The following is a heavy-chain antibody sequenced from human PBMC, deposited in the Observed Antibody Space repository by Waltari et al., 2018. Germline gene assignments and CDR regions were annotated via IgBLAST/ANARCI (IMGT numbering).Heavy chain of an antibody. Sequence: EVQLVESGGGLVQPGGSLRLSCAASGFTFSSYWMSWVRQAPGKGLEGVANIKQDGSEKYYVDAVKGRFTISRDNAKNSLYLQMNSLRAEDTAVYYCARSPSGDPDFFDYWGQGTLVTVSS. J-gene: IGHJ4*02. D-gene: IGHD3-10*01. CDR3: ARSPSGDPDFFDY. CDR1: GFTFSSYW. CDR2: IKQDGSEK. V-gene: IGHV3-7*01.